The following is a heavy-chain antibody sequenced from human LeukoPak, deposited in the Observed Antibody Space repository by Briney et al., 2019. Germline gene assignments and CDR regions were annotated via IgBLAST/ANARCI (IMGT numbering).Heavy chain of an antibody. D-gene: IGHD6-19*01. Sequence: PGGALRLSCAASGFTFSDEYMSWIRQAPGKGLEWVSYVSNSGSYTNYADSVKGRFTISRDDAKNSLFLQMNSLRAEDTAVYFCAKISGSGWYFDYWGQGALVTVSS. V-gene: IGHV3-11*06. CDR2: VSNSGSYT. CDR3: AKISGSGWYFDY. CDR1: GFTFSDEY. J-gene: IGHJ4*02.